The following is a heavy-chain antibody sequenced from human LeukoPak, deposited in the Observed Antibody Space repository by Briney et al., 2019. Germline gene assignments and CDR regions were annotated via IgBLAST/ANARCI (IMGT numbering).Heavy chain of an antibody. CDR2: IYYSGST. CDR1: GASISSGDYY. Sequence: SETLSLTCTVSGASISSGDYYWSWLRQPPGKGLEWIGYIYYSGSTYYNPSLKSRGTISVDTSKNQFSLKLSSVTAADTAVYYCARIVVVTGYFQHWGQGTLVTVSS. CDR3: ARIVVVTGYFQH. D-gene: IGHD2-21*01. V-gene: IGHV4-30-4*01. J-gene: IGHJ1*01.